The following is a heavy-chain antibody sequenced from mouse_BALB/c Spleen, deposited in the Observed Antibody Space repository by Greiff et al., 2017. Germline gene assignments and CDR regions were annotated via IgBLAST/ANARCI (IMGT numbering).Heavy chain of an antibody. CDR3: AREDYGSGFDY. V-gene: IGHV14-3*02. J-gene: IGHJ2*01. CDR2: IDPANGNT. Sequence: EVQLQESGAELVKPGASVKLSCTASGFNIKDTYMHWVKQRPEQGLEWIGRIDPANGNTKYDPKFPGKATITADTSSNTAYLQLSSLTSEDTAVYYCAREDYGSGFDYWGQGTTLTVSS. CDR1: GFNIKDTY. D-gene: IGHD1-1*01.